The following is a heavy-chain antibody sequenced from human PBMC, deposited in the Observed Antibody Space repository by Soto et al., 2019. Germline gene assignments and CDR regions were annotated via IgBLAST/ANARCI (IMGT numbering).Heavy chain of an antibody. CDR3: ARERVTVVVNNWFDP. CDR1: GFTFSSYA. CDR2: IWPDGNDK. Sequence: QVQLVESGGGVVQPGRSLRLSCAASGFTFSSYAMHWVRQAPGKGLKWVAVIWPDGNDKYYADSVKGRFTISRDNSKNTLYLQLNRLRVEDTAVYFCARERVTVVVNNWFDPWGQGTLVTVSS. J-gene: IGHJ5*02. V-gene: IGHV3-33*01. D-gene: IGHD2-15*01.